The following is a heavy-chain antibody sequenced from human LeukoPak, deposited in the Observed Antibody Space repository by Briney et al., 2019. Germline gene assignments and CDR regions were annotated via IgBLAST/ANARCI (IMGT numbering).Heavy chain of an antibody. CDR2: SNADGRTT. J-gene: IGHJ4*02. CDR1: GFTFGDSW. CDR3: AGGPTGDTRPIEH. V-gene: IGHV3-74*03. D-gene: IGHD2-21*02. Sequence: GGSLRLSCAASGFTFGDSWMYWVRQAPGKGLVWVSRSNADGRTTKYADSVKGRFTISRDNAKNTLYVEMSSLRADDTALYYGAGGPTGDTRPIEHWGQGTLVTVSS.